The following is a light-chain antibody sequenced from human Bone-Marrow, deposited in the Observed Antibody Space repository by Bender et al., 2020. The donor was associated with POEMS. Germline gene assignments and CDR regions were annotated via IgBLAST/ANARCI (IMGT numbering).Light chain of an antibody. Sequence: QSVLAQPPSISAAPGQRVTLTCSGSFSNIGTNHVSWYQQFPGTAPKVLIVENNRRPSGIPDRFSGSVSGTSATLDITGLQTGDEADYYCGAWDNGLNGAIFGGGTKLTVL. V-gene: IGLV1-51*02. CDR2: ENN. J-gene: IGLJ2*01. CDR1: FSNIGTNH. CDR3: GAWDNGLNGAI.